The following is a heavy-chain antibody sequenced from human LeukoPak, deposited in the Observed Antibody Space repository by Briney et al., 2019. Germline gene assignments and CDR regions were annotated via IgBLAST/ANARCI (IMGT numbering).Heavy chain of an antibody. J-gene: IGHJ4*02. Sequence: PGGSLRLSCAGSGFTFRDPWMSWVRQAPGKGLEWVSAISGSGGSTYYADSVKGRFTISRDNSKNTLYLQMNSLRAEDTAVYYCAKDMRPYYDSSGYLDYWGQGTLVTVSS. CDR2: ISGSGGST. CDR3: AKDMRPYYDSSGYLDY. D-gene: IGHD3-22*01. CDR1: GFTFRDPW. V-gene: IGHV3-23*01.